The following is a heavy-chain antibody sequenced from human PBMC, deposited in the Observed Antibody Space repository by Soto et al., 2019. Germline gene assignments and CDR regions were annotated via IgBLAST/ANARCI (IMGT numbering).Heavy chain of an antibody. J-gene: IGHJ5*02. CDR3: ARAYYDFWSGYFCWFDP. CDR1: GGSISSGGYY. Sequence: SETLSLTCTVSGGSISSGGYYWSWIRQHPGKGLEWIGYIYYNGSTYYNPSLKSRVTISVGTSKNQFSLKLSSMTAADTAVYYCARAYYDFWSGYFCWFDPWGQGTLVTSPQ. V-gene: IGHV4-31*03. D-gene: IGHD3-3*01. CDR2: IYYNGST.